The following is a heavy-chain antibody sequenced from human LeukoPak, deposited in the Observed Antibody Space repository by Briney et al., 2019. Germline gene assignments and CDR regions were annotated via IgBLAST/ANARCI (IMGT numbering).Heavy chain of an antibody. CDR1: GGSFSGYY. V-gene: IGHV4-34*01. CDR3: ARGRYGSGSYFFDY. Sequence: SETLSLTCAVYGGSFSGYYWSWIRQPPGKGLEWIGEINHSGSTNYNPSLKSRVTISVDTSKNQFSLKLSSVTAADTAVYYCARGRYGSGSYFFDYWGQGTLVTVSS. J-gene: IGHJ4*02. CDR2: INHSGST. D-gene: IGHD3-10*01.